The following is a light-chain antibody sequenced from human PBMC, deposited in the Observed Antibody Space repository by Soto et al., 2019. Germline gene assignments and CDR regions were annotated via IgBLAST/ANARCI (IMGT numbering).Light chain of an antibody. CDR3: QHYGTTPWT. CDR1: QSVCNRC. V-gene: IGKV3-20*01. CDR2: GAS. Sequence: ETVLTQSPGTLSLSPGERVTLSCRASQSVCNRCLAWYQQKPGQSPRLLIYGASTRATGIPDRFSGSGSGTDFTLTISRLEPEDFAVYYCQHYGTTPWTFGQGIKVGIK. J-gene: IGKJ1*01.